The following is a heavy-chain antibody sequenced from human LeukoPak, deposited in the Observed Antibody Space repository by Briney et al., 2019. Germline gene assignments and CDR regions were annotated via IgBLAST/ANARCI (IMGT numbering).Heavy chain of an antibody. J-gene: IGHJ4*02. CDR1: GFTFSSYA. CDR3: ARDFSVDDILTGYYDY. Sequence: HPGGSLRLSCAASGFTFSSYAMHWVRQAPGKGLEWVAVISYDGSNKYYADSVKGRFTISRDNSKNTLYLQMNSLRAEDTVVYYCARDFSVDDILTGYYDYWGQGTLGTVSS. D-gene: IGHD3-9*01. CDR2: ISYDGSNK. V-gene: IGHV3-30*04.